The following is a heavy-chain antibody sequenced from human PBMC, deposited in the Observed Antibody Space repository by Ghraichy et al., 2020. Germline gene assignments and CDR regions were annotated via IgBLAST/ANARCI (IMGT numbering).Heavy chain of an antibody. CDR1: GFTYSAYS. V-gene: IGHV3-21*06. CDR2: ISSTSNYI. Sequence: GESLNISCAASGFTYSAYSMNWVRQAPGKGLEWVSSISSTSNYIYYADSVRGRFTISTDNAKSSLYLYMNSLGAEDSAVYYCARVSLNVVEVARALDYWGQGTLVIVSS. D-gene: IGHD5-24*01. CDR3: ARVSLNVVEVARALDY. J-gene: IGHJ4*02.